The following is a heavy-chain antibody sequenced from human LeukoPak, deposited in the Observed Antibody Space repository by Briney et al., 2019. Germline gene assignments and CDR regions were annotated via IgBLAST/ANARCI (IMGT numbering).Heavy chain of an antibody. V-gene: IGHV4-39*07. CDR1: GGSISSGSYY. D-gene: IGHD1-26*01. CDR3: ARDRQQRGDYFDY. CDR2: IYYTGST. J-gene: IGHJ4*02. Sequence: SQTLSLTCTVSGGSISSGSYYWSWIRQPPGKGLEWIGSIYYTGSTYYNPSLKSRVTMSVDTSKNQFSLKLSSVTAADTAVYYCARDRQQRGDYFDYWGQGTLVTVSS.